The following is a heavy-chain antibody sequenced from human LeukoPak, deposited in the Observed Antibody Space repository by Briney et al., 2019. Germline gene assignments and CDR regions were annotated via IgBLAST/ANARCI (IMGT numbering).Heavy chain of an antibody. V-gene: IGHV1-2*02. CDR3: AREEDSSGYWVY. CDR1: GYTFTGYY. J-gene: IGHJ4*02. CDR2: INPNSGGT. D-gene: IGHD3-22*01. Sequence: ASVKVSCKASGYTFTGYYMHWVRQAPGQMLEWMGWINPNSGGTNYAQKFQGRVTMTRDTSISTAYMELSRLRSDDTAVYYCAREEDSSGYWVYWGQGTLVTVSS.